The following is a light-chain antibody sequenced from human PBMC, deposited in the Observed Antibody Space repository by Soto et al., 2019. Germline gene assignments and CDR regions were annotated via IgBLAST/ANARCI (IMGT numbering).Light chain of an antibody. CDR1: QSVSSSY. J-gene: IGKJ3*01. Sequence: EIVLTQSPGTLSLSPGERATLSCRASQSVSSSYLAWYQQKPGQAPRLLIYVASSRAPGIPDRFSGSGSGTDFSLTISRLEPEDFALYYCQQYGSSPFTFGPGTKVDI. V-gene: IGKV3-20*01. CDR3: QQYGSSPFT. CDR2: VAS.